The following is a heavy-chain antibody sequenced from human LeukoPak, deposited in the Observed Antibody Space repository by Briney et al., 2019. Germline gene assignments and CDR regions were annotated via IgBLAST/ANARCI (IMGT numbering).Heavy chain of an antibody. CDR2: IYYSGST. J-gene: IGHJ4*02. D-gene: IGHD6-19*01. CDR1: GGSVSSYY. Sequence: SETLSLTCTVSGGSVSSYYWSWIRQPPGKGLEWIGYIYYSGSTIYNPSLKSRVTISVDTSKNQFSLKLSSVTAADTAVYYCARHGAVAGTPTFDYWGQGTLVTVSS. CDR3: ARHGAVAGTPTFDY. V-gene: IGHV4-59*08.